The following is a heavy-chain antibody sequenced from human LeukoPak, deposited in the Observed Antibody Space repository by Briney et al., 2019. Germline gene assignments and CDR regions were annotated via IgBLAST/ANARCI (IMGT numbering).Heavy chain of an antibody. Sequence: PGGSLRLSCAASGFIFSGFAMSWVRQGPGKGLEWVSYISKSGSTIYHADSVKGRFTISRDNVKNSLYLQMNSLRAEDTAVYYCARDSAECTGGYCYLVSWGQGTLVTVSS. CDR3: ARDSAECTGGYCYLVS. D-gene: IGHD2-8*02. V-gene: IGHV3-48*04. J-gene: IGHJ4*02. CDR1: GFIFSGFA. CDR2: ISKSGSTI.